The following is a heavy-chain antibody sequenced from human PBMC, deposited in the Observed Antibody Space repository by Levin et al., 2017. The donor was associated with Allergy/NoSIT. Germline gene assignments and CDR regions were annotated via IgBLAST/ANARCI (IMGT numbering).Heavy chain of an antibody. CDR1: GFTFSSYA. J-gene: IGHJ4*02. Sequence: GGSLRLSCAASGFTFSSYAMSWVRQAPGKGLEWVSAISGSGGSTYYADSVKGRFTISRDNSKNTLYLQMNSLRAEDTAVYYCAKDTYYYDSSGYEGDYWGQGTLVTVSS. D-gene: IGHD3-22*01. CDR3: AKDTYYYDSSGYEGDY. CDR2: ISGSGGST. V-gene: IGHV3-23*01.